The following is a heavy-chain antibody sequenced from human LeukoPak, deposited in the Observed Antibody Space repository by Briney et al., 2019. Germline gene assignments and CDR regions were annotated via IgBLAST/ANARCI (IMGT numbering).Heavy chain of an antibody. Sequence: ASVKVSCKASGYTFTGYYMHWVRQAPGQGLEWMGIINPSGGSTSYAQKFQGRVTMTRDTSTSTVYMELSSLRSEDTAVYYCARGGGRNTAMVWAFDYWGQGTLVTVSS. D-gene: IGHD5-18*01. V-gene: IGHV1-46*01. CDR3: ARGGGRNTAMVWAFDY. CDR1: GYTFTGYY. J-gene: IGHJ4*02. CDR2: INPSGGST.